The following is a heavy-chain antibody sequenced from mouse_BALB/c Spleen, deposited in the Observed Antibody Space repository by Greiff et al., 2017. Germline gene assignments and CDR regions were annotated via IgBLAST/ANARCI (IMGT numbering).Heavy chain of an antibody. CDR1: GYSFTSYW. CDR3: ARTTVVTLYYAMDY. Sequence: QVQLKESGPQLVRPGASVKISCKASGYSFTSYWMHWVKQRPGQGLEWIGMIDPSDSETRLNQKFKDKATLTVDKSSSTAYMQLSSPTSEDSAVYYCARTTVVTLYYAMDYWGQGTSVTVSS. CDR2: IDPSDSET. D-gene: IGHD1-1*01. V-gene: IGHV1S126*01. J-gene: IGHJ4*01.